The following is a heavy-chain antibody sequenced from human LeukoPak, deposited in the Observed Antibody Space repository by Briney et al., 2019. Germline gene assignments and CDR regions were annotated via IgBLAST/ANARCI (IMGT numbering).Heavy chain of an antibody. J-gene: IGHJ4*02. CDR3: SRGPGVPGRFFVGDQ. CDR1: GFTFSSHW. D-gene: IGHD3-10*01. CDR2: SDSDGSTT. Sequence: GGSLRLSCAASGFTFSSHWMHWVRQAPGKGLVWVSRSDSDGSTTSYGDSVKGRFTISRDNAKNTLYLQMNSLRDEDTAVYYCSRGPGVPGRFFVGDQWGQGTLVTVSS. V-gene: IGHV3-74*01.